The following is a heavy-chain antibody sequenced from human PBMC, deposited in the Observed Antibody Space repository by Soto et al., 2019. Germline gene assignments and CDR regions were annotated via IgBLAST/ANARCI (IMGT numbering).Heavy chain of an antibody. J-gene: IGHJ4*02. CDR2: ISGTGDTT. CDR3: AKGYCSSTSCSFDY. V-gene: IGHV3-23*01. D-gene: IGHD2-2*01. CDR1: GFTFTNFA. Sequence: GGSLRLSCAASGFTFTNFAMNWVRQAPGKGLEWVSVISGTGDTTYNADSVKGRFTISRDNSMNTAFRQMNSLRAEDTALYYCAKGYCSSTSCSFDYWGQGTLVTVSS.